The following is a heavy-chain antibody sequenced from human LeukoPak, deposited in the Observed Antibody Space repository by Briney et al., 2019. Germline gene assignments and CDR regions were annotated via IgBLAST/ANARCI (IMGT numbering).Heavy chain of an antibody. V-gene: IGHV4-59*01. CDR3: ARGPSYYYDSSGYYYPLDY. CDR1: GGSISSYY. CDR2: IYYSGST. J-gene: IGHJ4*02. D-gene: IGHD3-22*01. Sequence: SETLSLTCTVSGGSISSYYWSWIGQPPGKGLEWIGYIYYSGSTNYNPSLKSRVTISVDTSKNQFSLKLSSVTAADTAVYYCARGPSYYYDSSGYYYPLDYWGQGTLVTVSS.